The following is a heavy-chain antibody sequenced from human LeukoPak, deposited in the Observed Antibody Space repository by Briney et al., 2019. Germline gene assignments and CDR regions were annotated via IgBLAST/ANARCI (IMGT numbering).Heavy chain of an antibody. Sequence: PGGSLRLSCATSGFTFSDYYMTWIRQAPGKGLEWVAYINSGGGPIYYAVSVRGRFTISRDNAKNSLYLQMNSLRAEDTAVYYCARRLDFGDYGNGLDYWGQGSQVTVSS. V-gene: IGHV3-11*01. CDR3: ARRLDFGDYGNGLDY. CDR2: INSGGGPI. J-gene: IGHJ4*02. D-gene: IGHD4-17*01. CDR1: GFTFSDYY.